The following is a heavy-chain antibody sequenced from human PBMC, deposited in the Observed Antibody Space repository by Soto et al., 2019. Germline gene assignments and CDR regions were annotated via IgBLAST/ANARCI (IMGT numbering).Heavy chain of an antibody. V-gene: IGHV4-34*01. CDR1: GGSFSGYY. D-gene: IGHD6-19*01. Sequence: KQSQTLSLTCAVYGGSFSGYYWSWIRQPPGKGLEWIGEINHSGSTNYNPSLKSRVTISVDTSKNQFSLKLSSVTAADTAVYYCARGRSELAVAGTGGDFDYWGQGTLVTVSS. J-gene: IGHJ4*02. CDR2: INHSGST. CDR3: ARGRSELAVAGTGGDFDY.